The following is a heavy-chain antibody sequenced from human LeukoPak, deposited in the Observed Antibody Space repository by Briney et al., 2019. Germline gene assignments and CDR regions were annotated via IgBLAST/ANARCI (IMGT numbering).Heavy chain of an antibody. CDR2: FDPEDGET. Sequence: ASVKVSCKVSGYTLTELSMHWVRQAPGKGLEWMGGFDPEDGETIYAQKFQGRVTMTEDTSTSTAYMELRSLRSDDTAVYYCARDRGTTGYFQHWGQGTLVTVSS. CDR1: GYTLTELS. V-gene: IGHV1-24*01. D-gene: IGHD4-17*01. J-gene: IGHJ1*01. CDR3: ARDRGTTGYFQH.